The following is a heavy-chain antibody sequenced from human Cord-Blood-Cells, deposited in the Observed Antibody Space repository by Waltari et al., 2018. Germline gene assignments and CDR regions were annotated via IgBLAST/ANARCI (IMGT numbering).Heavy chain of an antibody. D-gene: IGHD6-6*01. CDR2: MKPNSGNT. CDR1: GYTFTSYD. V-gene: IGHV1-8*03. J-gene: IGHJ4*02. Sequence: QVQLVQSGAEVKKPGASVKVSCKASGYTFTSYDINWVRQATGQGLEWMGLMKPNSGNTGYAQKFQGRGTITRNTSISTAYMERSSLRSEDTAVYYCASMGIAARNSFDYWGQGTLVTVSS. CDR3: ASMGIAARNSFDY.